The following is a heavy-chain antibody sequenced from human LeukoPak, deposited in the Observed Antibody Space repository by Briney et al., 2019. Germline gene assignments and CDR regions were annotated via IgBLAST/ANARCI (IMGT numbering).Heavy chain of an antibody. D-gene: IGHD6-13*01. CDR1: GFTFDDYA. Sequence: GGSLRLSCAASGFTFDDYAMHWVRQAPGKGLEWVSGISWNSGSIGYADSVKGRFTISRDNAKNSLYLQMNSLRAEDTALYYCAKSSSSLSHSIDYWGQGTLVTVSS. V-gene: IGHV3-9*01. CDR2: ISWNSGSI. J-gene: IGHJ4*02. CDR3: AKSSSSLSHSIDY.